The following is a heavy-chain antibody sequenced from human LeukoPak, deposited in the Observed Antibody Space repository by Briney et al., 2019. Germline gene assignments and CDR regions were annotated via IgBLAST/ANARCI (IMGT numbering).Heavy chain of an antibody. CDR1: GFTFSSYA. Sequence: PGGSLRLSCAAPGFTFSSYAMSWVRQAPGKGLEWVSAISGSGGSTYYADSVKGRFTISRDNSKNTLYLQMNSLRAEDTAVYYCAKDQGRVSQQLVPHDYWGQGTLVTVSS. CDR3: AKDQGRVSQQLVPHDY. D-gene: IGHD6-13*01. V-gene: IGHV3-23*01. J-gene: IGHJ4*02. CDR2: ISGSGGST.